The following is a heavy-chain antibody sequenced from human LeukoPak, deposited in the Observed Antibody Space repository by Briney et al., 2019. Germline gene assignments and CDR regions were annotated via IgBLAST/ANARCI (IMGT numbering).Heavy chain of an antibody. CDR2: FDPEDGET. J-gene: IGHJ3*02. D-gene: IGHD4-23*01. Sequence: ASVKVSCKVSGYTLTELSMHWVRQAPGKGLEWMGGFDPEDGETIYAQKFQGRVTMTEDTSTDTAYMELSSLRSEDTAVYYCARVAMTTVAHDAFDIWGQGTMVTVSS. V-gene: IGHV1-24*01. CDR1: GYTLTELS. CDR3: ARVAMTTVAHDAFDI.